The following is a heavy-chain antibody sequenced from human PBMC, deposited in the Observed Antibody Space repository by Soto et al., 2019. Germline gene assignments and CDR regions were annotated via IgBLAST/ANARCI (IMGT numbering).Heavy chain of an antibody. CDR1: GFTVSSDY. D-gene: IGHD6-19*01. Sequence: EVQLVESGGGLVQPGGSLRLSCAASGFTVSSDYMSWVRQAPGKGLEWVSVIYSGGSTYYADSVKGRFTISRHNSKNTLYLQMNSLRAEDTAVYYCARLEYSSGWHGWFDPWGQGTLVTVSS. CDR2: IYSGGST. V-gene: IGHV3-53*04. J-gene: IGHJ5*02. CDR3: ARLEYSSGWHGWFDP.